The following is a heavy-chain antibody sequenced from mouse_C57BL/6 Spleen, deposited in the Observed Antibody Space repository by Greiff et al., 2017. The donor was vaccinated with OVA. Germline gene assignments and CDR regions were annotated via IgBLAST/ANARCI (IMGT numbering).Heavy chain of an antibody. CDR1: GYTFTDYY. D-gene: IGHD1-1*01. V-gene: IGHV1-26*01. Sequence: VQLQQSGPELVKPGASVKISCKASGYTFTDYYMNWVKQSHGKSLEWIGDINPNNGGTSYNQKFKGKATLTVDKSSSTAYMELRSLTSEDSAVYYCARSGSSYYYFDYWGQGTTLTVSS. J-gene: IGHJ2*01. CDR3: ARSGSSYYYFDY. CDR2: INPNNGGT.